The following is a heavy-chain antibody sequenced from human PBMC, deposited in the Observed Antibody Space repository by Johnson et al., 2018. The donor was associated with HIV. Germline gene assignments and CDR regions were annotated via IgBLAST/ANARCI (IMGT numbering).Heavy chain of an antibody. CDR2: INQDGTEK. J-gene: IGHJ3*02. CDR3: ASKRSAFDI. Sequence: VQLVESGGGLVQPGGSLRLSCAASGFTFSTAWMAWVRQAPGKGLEWVANINQDGTEKYYVDSVKGRFTVPRDNARNLLYLQMNSLRAEDTAVYYCASKRSAFDIWGQGTMVTVSS. CDR1: GFTFSTAW. V-gene: IGHV3-7*03. D-gene: IGHD5-24*01.